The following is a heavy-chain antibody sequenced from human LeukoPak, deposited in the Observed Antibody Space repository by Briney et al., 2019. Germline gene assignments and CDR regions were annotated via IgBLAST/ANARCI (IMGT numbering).Heavy chain of an antibody. CDR3: ARETSSGWYGGYGIDY. D-gene: IGHD6-19*01. CDR2: IYYSGST. V-gene: IGHV4-59*12. Sequence: PSQTLSLTCTVSGGSISSYYWSWIRQPPGKGLEWIGYIYYSGSTYYNPSLKSRVTISVDTSKNQFSLKLSSVTAADTAVYYCARETSSGWYGGYGIDYWGQGTLVAVSS. CDR1: GGSISSYY. J-gene: IGHJ4*02.